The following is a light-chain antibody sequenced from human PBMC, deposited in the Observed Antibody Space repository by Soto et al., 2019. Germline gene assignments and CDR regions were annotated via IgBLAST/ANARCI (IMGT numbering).Light chain of an antibody. J-gene: IGKJ2*01. Sequence: DIQMTQSPSSLSASVGDRVTLTCRASQGISNYLAWYQQKPGKVPKLLIYAASTLQSGVPSRFSSSGSGTDFTLTISSLQPDDVATYYCQKYNSAPSTFGQGTKLEIK. V-gene: IGKV1-27*01. CDR3: QKYNSAPST. CDR2: AAS. CDR1: QGISNY.